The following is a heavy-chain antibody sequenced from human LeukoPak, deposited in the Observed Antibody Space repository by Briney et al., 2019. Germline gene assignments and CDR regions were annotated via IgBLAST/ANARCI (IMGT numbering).Heavy chain of an antibody. V-gene: IGHV3-23*01. J-gene: IGHJ5*02. CDR2: ISGSGGST. CDR1: GFTFNSYA. Sequence: PGGSLRLSCAASGFTFNSYAMSWVRQAPGKGLEWVSIISGSGGSTYYADSVKGRFTISRDNSKNTLYLQMNSLRAEDTAVYYCAKDRGALGQSWFDPWGQGTLVTVSS. D-gene: IGHD3-10*01. CDR3: AKDRGALGQSWFDP.